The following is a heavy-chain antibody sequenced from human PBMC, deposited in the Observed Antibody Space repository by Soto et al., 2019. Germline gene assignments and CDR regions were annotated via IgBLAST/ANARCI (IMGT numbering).Heavy chain of an antibody. CDR3: ARDCSGGSCGYYFDY. J-gene: IGHJ4*02. Sequence: SETLSLTCTVSGGSISSSSYYWGWILQPPGKGLEWIGSVYYTGSTYDNPSLKSRITLSVDRSKSQFSLKLTSVTAADTAVYYCARDCSGGSCGYYFDYWGQGTLVTVSS. CDR1: GGSISSSSYY. D-gene: IGHD2-15*01. CDR2: VYYTGST. V-gene: IGHV4-39*02.